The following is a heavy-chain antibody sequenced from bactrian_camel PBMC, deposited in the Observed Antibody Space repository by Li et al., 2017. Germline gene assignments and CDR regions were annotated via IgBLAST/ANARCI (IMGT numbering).Heavy chain of an antibody. J-gene: IGHJ4*01. V-gene: IGHV3-2*01. CDR3: ATGDVPYY. Sequence: HVQLVESGGGLVQPGGSLRLSCAASGFTFSSGYMSWVRQAPGKGLEWVSSIYYDGKNTYYAGSVTGRFTISRDNAKNTLYLHMNSLKSEDTALYYCATGDVPYYWGQGTQVTVS. CDR2: IYYDGKNT. CDR1: GFTFSSGY.